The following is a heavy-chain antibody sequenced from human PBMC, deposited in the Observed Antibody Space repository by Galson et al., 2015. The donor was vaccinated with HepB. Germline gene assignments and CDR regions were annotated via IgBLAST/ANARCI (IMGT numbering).Heavy chain of an antibody. D-gene: IGHD3-22*01. CDR3: ARDRYYYDSSGYYFRSNSWFDP. Sequence: LEWMGWISAYNGNTNYAQKLQGRVTMTTDTSTSTAYMELRSLRSDDTAVYYCARDRYYYDSSGYYFRSNSWFDPWGQGTLVTVSS. CDR2: ISAYNGNT. J-gene: IGHJ5*02. V-gene: IGHV1-18*01.